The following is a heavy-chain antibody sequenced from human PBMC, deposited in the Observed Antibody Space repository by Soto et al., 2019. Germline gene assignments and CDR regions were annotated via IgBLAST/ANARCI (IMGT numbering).Heavy chain of an antibody. Sequence: QVQLVQSGAEVKKPGASVKVSCKASGYTFTSYVISWVRQAPGQGLEWMGWIIAYNGNTNYAQKLQGRVTMTTDTSTSTAYMELRSLRSDDTAVYDCAREGGARRDGDRRSGDFDYWGQGTLVTVSA. J-gene: IGHJ4*01. D-gene: IGHD3-16*01. V-gene: IGHV1-18*01. CDR1: GYTFTSYV. CDR3: AREGGARRDGDRRSGDFDY. CDR2: IIAYNGNT.